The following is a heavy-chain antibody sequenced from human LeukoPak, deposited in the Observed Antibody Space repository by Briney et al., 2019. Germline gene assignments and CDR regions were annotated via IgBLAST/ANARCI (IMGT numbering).Heavy chain of an antibody. Sequence: GGSLRLSCAASGLTFSIYAMSWVRQAPGKGLEWVSTITDSGGSTHYADSVKGRFTISRDNSKNTLYLQMNSLRAEDTAVYYCAKEMGATNYFEYWGQGTLVTVSS. CDR3: AKEMGATNYFEY. J-gene: IGHJ4*02. CDR2: ITDSGGST. V-gene: IGHV3-23*01. D-gene: IGHD1-26*01. CDR1: GLTFSIYA.